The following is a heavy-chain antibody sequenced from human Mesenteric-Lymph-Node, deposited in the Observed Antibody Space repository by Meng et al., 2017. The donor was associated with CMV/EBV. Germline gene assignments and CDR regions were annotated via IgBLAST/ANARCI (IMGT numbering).Heavy chain of an antibody. CDR3: ARDYGELCTSCYRNPPLDFDY. D-gene: IGHD2-2*01. V-gene: IGHV1-46*01. CDR1: GYTFTSYY. J-gene: IGHJ4*02. CDR2: INPSGGST. Sequence: ASVKVSCKASGYTFTSYYMHWVRQAPGQGLEWMGIINPSGGSTSYAQKFQGRVTMTRDTSTSTVYMELSSLRSEDTAVYYCARDYGELCTSCYRNPPLDFDYWGQGTLVTVSS.